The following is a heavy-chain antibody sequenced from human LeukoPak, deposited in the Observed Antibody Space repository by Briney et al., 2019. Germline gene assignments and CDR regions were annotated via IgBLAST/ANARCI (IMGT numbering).Heavy chain of an antibody. V-gene: IGHV4-4*02. CDR1: GGSISRRNG. CDR3: ARGNGYYFDY. J-gene: IGHJ4*02. D-gene: IGHD6-25*01. Sequence: PSGTLSLTCAVSGGSISRRNGWGWAPHPPGTGLEWIGEFYHSGSPNYNPSLKSRVTISVDTSKNQVSLKLSSVTGADTAVYYCARGNGYYFDYWGQGTLVTVSS. CDR2: FYHSGSP.